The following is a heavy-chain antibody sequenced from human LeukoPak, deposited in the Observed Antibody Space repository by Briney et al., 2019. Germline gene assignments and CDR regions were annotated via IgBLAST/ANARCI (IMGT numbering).Heavy chain of an antibody. J-gene: IGHJ5*02. D-gene: IGHD3/OR15-3a*01. CDR1: GFTFSNSW. V-gene: IGHV3-7*05. Sequence: GGSLRLSCAASGFTFSNSWMSWVRQAPGKGLEWVANIKQDGSNKYYVDSVKGRFTISRDNAKDSLYLQMDILRAEDTAVYYCARDSFWTRFDPWGQGTLVTVSS. CDR3: ARDSFWTRFDP. CDR2: IKQDGSNK.